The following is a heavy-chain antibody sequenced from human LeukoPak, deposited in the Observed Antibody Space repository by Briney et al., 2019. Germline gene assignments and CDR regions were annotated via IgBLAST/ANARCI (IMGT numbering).Heavy chain of an antibody. CDR1: GFTFSSYW. Sequence: SGGSLRLSCAASGFTFSSYWMSWVRQAPGKGLEWVANIKQDGSEKYYVGSVKGRFTISRDNAKNSLYLQMNSLRAEDTAVYYCARGREEMASIYFAYWGQGTLVTVPS. D-gene: IGHD5-24*01. J-gene: IGHJ4*02. CDR3: ARGREEMASIYFAY. CDR2: IKQDGSEK. V-gene: IGHV3-7*01.